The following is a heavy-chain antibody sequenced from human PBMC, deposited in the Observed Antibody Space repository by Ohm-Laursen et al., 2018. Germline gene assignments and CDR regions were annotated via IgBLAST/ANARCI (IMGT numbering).Heavy chain of an antibody. D-gene: IGHD1-1*01. CDR1: AYTFTGYY. CDR3: ARGALSRDGTYYFDY. CDR2: INPNGGDT. Sequence: ASVKVSCKTSAYTFTGYYIHWVRQAPGQGLECMGWINPNGGDTNYAQDFQGRVTMTRDTSISTAYMELSRLRFDDTAVYYCARGALSRDGTYYFDYWGLGTLVTVSS. J-gene: IGHJ4*01. V-gene: IGHV1-2*02.